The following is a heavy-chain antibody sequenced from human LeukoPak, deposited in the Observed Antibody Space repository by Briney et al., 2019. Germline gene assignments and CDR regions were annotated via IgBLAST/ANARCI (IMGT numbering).Heavy chain of an antibody. CDR2: INHSGST. V-gene: IGHV4-34*01. CDR1: GGSFSGYY. Sequence: PSETLSLTCAVYGGSFSGYYWSWIRQPPGKGLEWIGEINHSGSTNYNPSLKSRVTISVDTSKNQFSLKLSSVTAADTAVYYCARWQQLVHFDYWGQGTLVTVSS. D-gene: IGHD6-13*01. J-gene: IGHJ4*02. CDR3: ARWQQLVHFDY.